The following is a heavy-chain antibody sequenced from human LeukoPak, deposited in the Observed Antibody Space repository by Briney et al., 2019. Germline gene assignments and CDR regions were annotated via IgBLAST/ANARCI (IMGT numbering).Heavy chain of an antibody. CDR3: ARGHSSSSFDF. CDR2: IYYSGST. V-gene: IGHV4-31*03. D-gene: IGHD6-6*01. CDR1: GGSISSGGHY. J-gene: IGHJ4*02. Sequence: SETLSLTCTVSGGSISSGGHYWSWIRQHPGKGLEWIGYIYYSGSTYYNPSLKSRVTISVDTSKNQFSLKLTSVTAADTAVYYCARGHSSSSFDFWGQGTLVTVSS.